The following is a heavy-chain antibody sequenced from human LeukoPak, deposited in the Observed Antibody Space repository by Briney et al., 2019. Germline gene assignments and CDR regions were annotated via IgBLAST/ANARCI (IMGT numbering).Heavy chain of an antibody. CDR3: AKEGRSLQTY. CDR2: IKEDGTET. V-gene: IGHV3-7*03. Sequence: GGSLRLSCAASGFMFSSNWMSWVRLAPGKGLEWVANIKEDGTETYYVDSVKGRFTISRDNSKNSLYLQMNGLRVEDTAVYYCAKEGRSLQTYWGQGTLVTVSS. J-gene: IGHJ4*02. CDR1: GFMFSSNW. D-gene: IGHD5-24*01.